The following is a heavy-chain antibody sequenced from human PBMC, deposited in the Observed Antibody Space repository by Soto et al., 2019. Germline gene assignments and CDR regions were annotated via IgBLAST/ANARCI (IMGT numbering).Heavy chain of an antibody. CDR1: GLTVSTNP. Sequence: EVQLVESGGGLVQPGGSLRLSCAASGLTVSTNPMSWVRQAPGKGLEWVSVIYTGGGTHYADSVKGRFTISRDNSKNSVNLQMTGLGPEDTAVYYCARDGSGHWGQGTLVTVSS. J-gene: IGHJ4*02. V-gene: IGHV3-66*01. CDR2: IYTGGGT. CDR3: ARDGSGH.